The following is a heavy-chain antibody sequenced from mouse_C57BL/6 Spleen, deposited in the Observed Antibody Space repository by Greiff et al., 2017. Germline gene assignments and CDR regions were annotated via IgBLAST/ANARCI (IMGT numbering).Heavy chain of an antibody. V-gene: IGHV5-6*01. CDR3: ARHEGTGGYFDY. D-gene: IGHD3-3*01. J-gene: IGHJ2*01. CDR2: ISSGGSYT. CDR1: GFTFSSYG. Sequence: EVQGVESGGDLVKPGGSLKLSCAASGFTFSSYGMSWVRQTPDKRLEWVATISSGGSYTYYPDSVKGRFTISRDNAKNTLYLQMSSLKSEDTAMYYCARHEGTGGYFDYWGQGTTLTVSS.